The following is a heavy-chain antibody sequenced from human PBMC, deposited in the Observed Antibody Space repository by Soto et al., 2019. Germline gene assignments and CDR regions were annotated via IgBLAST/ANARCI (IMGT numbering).Heavy chain of an antibody. V-gene: IGHV4-59*01. CDR1: GGSISSYY. J-gene: IGHJ4*02. D-gene: IGHD1-26*01. Sequence: SETLSLTCTVSGGSISSYYWSWIRQPPGKGLEWIGYIYYSGSTNYNPSLKSRVTISVDTSKNQFSLKLSSVTAADTAVYYCARGVRQLLFGYWGQGTLVTVSS. CDR3: ARGVRQLLFGY. CDR2: IYYSGST.